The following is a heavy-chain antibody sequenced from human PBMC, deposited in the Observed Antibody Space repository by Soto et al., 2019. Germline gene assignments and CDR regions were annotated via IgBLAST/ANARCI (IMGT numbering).Heavy chain of an antibody. V-gene: IGHV1-69*13. CDR1: GGTFSSYA. CDR2: IIPIFGTA. J-gene: IGHJ4*02. Sequence: SVKVSCKASGGTFSSYAISWVRQAPGQGLEWMGGIIPIFGTANYAQKFQGRVTITADESTSTAYMELSSLRSEDTAVYYCARDDEYCSGGSCYPYDYWGQGTLVTVSS. D-gene: IGHD2-15*01. CDR3: ARDDEYCSGGSCYPYDY.